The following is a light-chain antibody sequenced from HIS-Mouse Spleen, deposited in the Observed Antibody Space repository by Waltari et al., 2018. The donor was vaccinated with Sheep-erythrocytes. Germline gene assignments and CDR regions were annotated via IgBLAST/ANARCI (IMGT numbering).Light chain of an antibody. CDR1: KWGDKY. CDR2: QDT. Sequence: SSELTQPPSVSVSPGQTASITCSGDKWGDKYACWYQQNPGKSPMLVIYQDTKRPSGIPERFSGSNSGNTATLTISGTQAMDEADYYCQAWDSGIVVFGGGTKLTVL. CDR3: QAWDSGIVV. J-gene: IGLJ2*01. V-gene: IGLV3-1*01.